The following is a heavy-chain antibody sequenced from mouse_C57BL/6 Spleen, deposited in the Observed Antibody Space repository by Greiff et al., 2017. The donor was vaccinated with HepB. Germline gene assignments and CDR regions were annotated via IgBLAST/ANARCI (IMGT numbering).Heavy chain of an antibody. CDR1: GYSITSGYY. J-gene: IGHJ2*01. CDR2: ISYDGSN. D-gene: IGHD1-1*01. CDR3: AREGDYYGSSLDYFDY. V-gene: IGHV3-6*01. Sequence: EVQLVESGPGLVKPSQSLSLTCSVTGYSITSGYYWNWIRQFPGNKLEWMGYISYDGSNNYNPSLKNRISITRDTSKNQFFLKLNSVTTEDTATYYCAREGDYYGSSLDYFDYWGQGTTLTVSS.